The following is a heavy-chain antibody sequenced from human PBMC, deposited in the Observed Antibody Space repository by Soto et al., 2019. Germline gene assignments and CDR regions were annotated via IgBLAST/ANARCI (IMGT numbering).Heavy chain of an antibody. CDR1: GFSVGSNY. V-gene: IGHV3-53*01. Sequence: GGSLRLSCAASGFSVGSNYMTWVRQAPGKGLEWVSLMDSGGSTYYADPVKGRFTISRDNSKNTLYLQMNSLRAEDTAVYHCAREWYSSSGPHFDCWGQGTLVTVSS. CDR2: MDSGGST. CDR3: AREWYSSSGPHFDC. D-gene: IGHD6-6*01. J-gene: IGHJ4*02.